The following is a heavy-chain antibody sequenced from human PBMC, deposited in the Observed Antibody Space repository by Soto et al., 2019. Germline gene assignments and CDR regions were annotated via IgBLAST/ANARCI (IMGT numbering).Heavy chain of an antibody. CDR1: GFSFSSYS. CDR3: ARHRGFGELLPFDY. J-gene: IGHJ4*02. CDR2: ITASSTTI. Sequence: GGSLRLSCAASGFSFSSYSMNWVRQAPGKGLEWVSYITASSTTIYYADSVKGRFTISRDNAKNSVYLEMNSLRDEDTAVYYCARHRGFGELLPFDYWGQGALVTVSS. D-gene: IGHD3-10*01. V-gene: IGHV3-48*02.